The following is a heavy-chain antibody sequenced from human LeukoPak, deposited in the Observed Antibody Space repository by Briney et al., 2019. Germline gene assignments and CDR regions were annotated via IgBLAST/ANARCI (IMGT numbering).Heavy chain of an antibody. V-gene: IGHV3-64*01. CDR2: ITSNGGAT. J-gene: IGHJ4*02. Sequence: GGSLRLSCAASGFTFNNYAMHWVRQAPGKGLDYVSSITSNGGATYYANSVKGRFTISRDNSKNTLYLQMSSLRAEDTAVYYCVKDIMGATSYWGQGSLVTVSS. CDR1: GFTFNNYA. CDR3: VKDIMGATSY. D-gene: IGHD1-26*01.